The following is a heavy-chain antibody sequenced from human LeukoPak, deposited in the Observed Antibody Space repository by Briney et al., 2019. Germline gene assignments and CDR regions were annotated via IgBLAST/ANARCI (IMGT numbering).Heavy chain of an antibody. CDR1: GGSISSGGYY. D-gene: IGHD1-26*01. CDR2: IYYSGST. CDR3: ARVASSVGATDY. J-gene: IGHJ4*02. Sequence: SETLSLTCTVSGGSISSGGYYWSWIRQHPGQGLEWIGYIYYSGSTYYNPSLKSRVTISVDTSKNQFSLKLSSVTAADTAVYYCARVASSVGATDYWGQGTLVTVSS. V-gene: IGHV4-31*03.